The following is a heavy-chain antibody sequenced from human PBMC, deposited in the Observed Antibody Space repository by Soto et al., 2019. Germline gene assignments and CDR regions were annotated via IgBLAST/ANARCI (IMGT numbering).Heavy chain of an antibody. CDR2: IDPSDSYT. D-gene: IGHD3-22*01. CDR3: ARGVDDYDSSGYKFDD. CDR1: GYSFTSYW. Sequence: GGSLKISCKGSGYSFTSYWISWVRQMPGKGLEWMGRIDPSDSYTNYSPSFQGHVTISADKSISTAYLQWSSLKASDTAMYYCARGVDDYDSSGYKFDDWGQGTLVAVSS. J-gene: IGHJ4*02. V-gene: IGHV5-10-1*01.